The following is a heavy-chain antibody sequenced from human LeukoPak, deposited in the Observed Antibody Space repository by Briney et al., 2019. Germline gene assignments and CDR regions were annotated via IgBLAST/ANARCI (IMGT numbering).Heavy chain of an antibody. Sequence: SETLSLTCTVSGGSISSYYWSWIRQPAGKGLEWIGRICTSGSTNYNPSLKSRVTISVDKSKNQFSLKLSSVTAADTAVYYCARGYNWNYAWFDPWGQGTLVTVSS. J-gene: IGHJ5*02. D-gene: IGHD1-7*01. CDR1: GGSISSYY. CDR2: ICTSGST. CDR3: ARGYNWNYAWFDP. V-gene: IGHV4-4*07.